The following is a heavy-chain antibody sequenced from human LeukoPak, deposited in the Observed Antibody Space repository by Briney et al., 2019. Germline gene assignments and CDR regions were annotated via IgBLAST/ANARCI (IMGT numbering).Heavy chain of an antibody. CDR3: ASFRTSSTGAFDY. D-gene: IGHD2-2*01. CDR1: GFTFRTYS. CDR2: ITSSSSRI. V-gene: IGHV3-21*06. J-gene: IGHJ4*02. Sequence: GGSLRLSCAASGFTFRTYSMNWVRQAPGKGLEWVSSITSSSSRIYYTDSVRGRFTISRDNAKNTLYLQMNSLRAEDTALYYCASFRTSSTGAFDYWGQGTLAIVSS.